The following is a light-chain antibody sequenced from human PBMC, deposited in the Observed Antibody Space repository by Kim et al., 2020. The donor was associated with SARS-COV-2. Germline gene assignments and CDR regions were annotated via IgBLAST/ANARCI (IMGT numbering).Light chain of an antibody. Sequence: GHSITISCTGTSSDVGGYNYDSWYQQHPGKAPKLMIYDVSNRPSGVSNRFSGSKSGNTSSLTISGLQAEDEADYYCSSYTSSSTRVFGGGTQLTVL. V-gene: IGLV2-14*03. J-gene: IGLJ3*02. CDR1: SSDVGGYNY. CDR2: DVS. CDR3: SSYTSSSTRV.